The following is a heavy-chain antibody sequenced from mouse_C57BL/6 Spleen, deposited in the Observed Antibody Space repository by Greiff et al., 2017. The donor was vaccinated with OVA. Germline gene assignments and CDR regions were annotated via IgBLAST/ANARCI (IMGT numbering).Heavy chain of an antibody. CDR1: GFTFNTYA. Sequence: EVQGVESGGGLVQPKGSLKLSCAASGFTFNTYAMHWVRQAPGKGLEWVARIRSKSSNYATYYADSVKDRFTISRDDSQSMLYLQMNNLKTEDTAMYYCVRGTGTYPYWYFDVWGTGTTVTVSS. CDR2: IRSKSSNYAT. J-gene: IGHJ1*03. D-gene: IGHD4-1*01. CDR3: VRGTGTYPYWYFDV. V-gene: IGHV10-3*01.